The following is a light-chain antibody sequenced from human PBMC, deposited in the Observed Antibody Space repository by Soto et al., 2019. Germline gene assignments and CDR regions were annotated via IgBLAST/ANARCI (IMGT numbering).Light chain of an antibody. V-gene: IGLV2-14*01. J-gene: IGLJ1*01. Sequence: QSVRTQPASVSGSPGQSITISCTGTSSDVGGYDYVSWYQQHPDKAPKFMIYEATNRPSGVSHRFSGSKSGNTASLTISGLQAEDEADYYCSSYTTARTYVFGTGTKVTVL. CDR3: SSYTTARTYV. CDR2: EAT. CDR1: SSDVGGYDY.